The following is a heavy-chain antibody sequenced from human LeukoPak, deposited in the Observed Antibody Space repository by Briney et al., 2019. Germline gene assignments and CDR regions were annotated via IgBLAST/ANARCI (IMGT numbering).Heavy chain of an antibody. V-gene: IGHV3-30-3*01. J-gene: IGHJ4*02. CDR3: ARLYSSSDDY. CDR2: ISYDGSNK. CDR1: GFTFSNYA. Sequence: GGSLRLSCAASGFTFSNYAMYWVRQAPGKGLEWVAVISYDGSNKYYADSVKGRFTISRDNSKNTLYLQMNSLRAEDTAVYYCARLYSSSDDYWGQGTLVTVSS. D-gene: IGHD6-6*01.